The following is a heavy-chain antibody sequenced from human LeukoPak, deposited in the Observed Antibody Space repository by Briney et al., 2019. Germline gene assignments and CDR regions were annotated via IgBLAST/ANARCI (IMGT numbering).Heavy chain of an antibody. V-gene: IGHV3-23*01. CDR2: ISGSGGST. J-gene: IGHJ4*02. D-gene: IGHD6-13*01. CDR1: GFTFSSYA. CDR3: ARGLGGYTSSQAY. Sequence: PGGSLRLSCAASGFTFSSYAMSWVRQAPGEGLEWVSAISGSGGSTYYADSVKGRFTISRDNSKNTLYLQMNSLRAEDTAVCYCARGLGGYTSSQAYWGQGTLVTVSS.